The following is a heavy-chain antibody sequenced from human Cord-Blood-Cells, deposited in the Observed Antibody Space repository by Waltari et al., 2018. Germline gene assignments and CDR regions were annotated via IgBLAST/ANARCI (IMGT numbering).Heavy chain of an antibody. J-gene: IGHJ4*02. CDR1: GYTFTSYG. Sequence: QVQLVQSGAEVKKPGASVKVSCKASGYTFTSYGISWVRQAPGQGVDWMGWISAYKGNTNYAPKLQGRVTMSTGTPTRTAYMGLRSLRADDTAVHYCAREPDYAHWGQGTLVTVSS. V-gene: IGHV1-18*01. D-gene: IGHD2-2*01. CDR2: ISAYKGNT. CDR3: AREPDYAH.